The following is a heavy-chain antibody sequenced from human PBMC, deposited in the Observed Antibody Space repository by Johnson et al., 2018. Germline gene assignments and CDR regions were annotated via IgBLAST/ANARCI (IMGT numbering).Heavy chain of an antibody. CDR3: TTDSPDV. J-gene: IGHJ6*04. CDR1: GFTFSNAW. V-gene: IGHV3-15*07. CDR2: IKSKTDGGPT. Sequence: VRLVESGGGLVKPGGSLRLSCAASGFTFSNAWMNWVRQAPGKGRGWGGRIKSKTDGGPTDYAAPVKGRFTISRDGSKNTLYLQMNSLKTEDTAVYYCTTDSPDVWGKGTTVTVSS.